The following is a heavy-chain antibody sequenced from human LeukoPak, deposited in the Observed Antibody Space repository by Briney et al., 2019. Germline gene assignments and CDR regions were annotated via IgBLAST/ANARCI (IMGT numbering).Heavy chain of an antibody. J-gene: IGHJ4*02. Sequence: GESLNISCKGSGYRFTNYLIGWVRQMPGKGLEWMGIIYPGDSETRYSPSFQGQVTISADKSISTAYLQWSSLKASDTAMYYCARRRDLYSGSYYPFDYWGQGTLVTVSS. D-gene: IGHD1-26*01. CDR3: ARRRDLYSGSYYPFDY. CDR2: IYPGDSET. V-gene: IGHV5-51*01. CDR1: GYRFTNYL.